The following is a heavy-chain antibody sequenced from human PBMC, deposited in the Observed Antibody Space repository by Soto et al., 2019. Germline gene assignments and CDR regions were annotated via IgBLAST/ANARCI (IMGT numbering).Heavy chain of an antibody. V-gene: IGHV4-4*02. J-gene: IGHJ5*02. Sequence: VQLQESGPGLVKPSGTLSLTCAVSGGSISRSNWWSWVRQPPGEGLEWIGEIYHSGKTNYNPSRKSRVTISVDKSENQYCLKRSSVAAADTAVYYCARYVVVPAAMGLDPWGQGTLITVSS. CDR3: ARYVVVPAAMGLDP. CDR2: IYHSGKT. CDR1: GGSISRSNW. D-gene: IGHD2-2*01.